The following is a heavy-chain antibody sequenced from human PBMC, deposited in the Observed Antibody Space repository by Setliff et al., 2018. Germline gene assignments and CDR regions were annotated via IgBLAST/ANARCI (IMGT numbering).Heavy chain of an antibody. J-gene: IGHJ2*01. Sequence: GGSLRLSCAASGFTFDDYAMHWVRQAPGKGLEWVSGISWNSGSIGYADSVKGRFTISRDNAKNSLYLQMNSLRAEDTAVYYCARVRIAVAGGFDLWGRGTLVTVSS. CDR2: ISWNSGSI. CDR1: GFTFDDYA. V-gene: IGHV3-9*01. CDR3: ARVRIAVAGGFDL. D-gene: IGHD6-19*01.